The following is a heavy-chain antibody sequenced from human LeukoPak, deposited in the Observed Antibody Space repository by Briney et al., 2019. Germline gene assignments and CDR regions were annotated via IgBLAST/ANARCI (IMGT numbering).Heavy chain of an antibody. CDR3: ARLHYYDTSGSS. CDR2: VSSSSAYI. CDR1: GFSFTTYN. V-gene: IGHV3-21*01. D-gene: IGHD3-22*01. Sequence: PGGSLRLSCAASGFSFTTYNMNWVRQAPGKGLEWVSSVSSSSAYIYYADSVKGRFTISRDNAKNSLYLQMNSLRAEDTAVYYCARLHYYDTSGSSWGQGTLVTVSS. J-gene: IGHJ4*02.